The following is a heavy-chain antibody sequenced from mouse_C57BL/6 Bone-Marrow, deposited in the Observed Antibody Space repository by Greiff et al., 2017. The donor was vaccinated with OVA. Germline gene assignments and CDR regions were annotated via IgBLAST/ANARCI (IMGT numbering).Heavy chain of an antibody. D-gene: IGHD1-1*01. J-gene: IGHJ4*01. V-gene: IGHV7-1*01. CDR2: SRNKANDYTT. CDR3: ARDAELTLAMDY. Sequence: EVKLVESGGGLVQSGRSLRLSCATSGFTFSDFYMEWVRQARGKGLEWIAASRNKANDYTTEYSASVKGRFIVSRDTSQSILYLQMNALRAEDTAIYYCARDAELTLAMDYWGQGTSVTVSS. CDR1: GFTFSDFY.